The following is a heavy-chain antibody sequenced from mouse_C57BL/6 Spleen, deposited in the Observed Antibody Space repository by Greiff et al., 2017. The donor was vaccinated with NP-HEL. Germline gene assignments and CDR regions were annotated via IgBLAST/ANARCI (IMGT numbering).Heavy chain of an antibody. CDR1: GYSITSGYY. J-gene: IGHJ1*03. CDR2: ISYDGSN. CDR3: ARRGNDGYYWYFDV. D-gene: IGHD2-3*01. Sequence: EVKLQESGPGLVKPSQSLSLTCSVTGYSITSGYYWNWIRQFPGNKLEWMGYISYDGSNNYNPSLKNRISITRDTSKNQFFLKLNSVTTEDTATYYCARRGNDGYYWYFDVWGTGTTVTVSS. V-gene: IGHV3-6*01.